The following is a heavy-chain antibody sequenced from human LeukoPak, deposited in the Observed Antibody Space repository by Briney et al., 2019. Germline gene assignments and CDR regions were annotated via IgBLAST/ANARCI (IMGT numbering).Heavy chain of an antibody. CDR1: GGSFSGYY. Sequence: SETLSLTCAVYGGSFSGYYWSWIRQPPGKGLEWIGEINHSGSTNYNPSLKSRVTISVDTSKNQFSLKLSSVTAADTAVYYCASLFWSGNLDYWGQGTLVTVSS. D-gene: IGHD3-3*01. CDR2: INHSGST. CDR3: ASLFWSGNLDY. V-gene: IGHV4-34*01. J-gene: IGHJ4*02.